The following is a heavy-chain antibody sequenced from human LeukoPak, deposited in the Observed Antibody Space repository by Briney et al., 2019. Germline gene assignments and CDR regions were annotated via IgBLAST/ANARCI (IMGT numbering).Heavy chain of an antibody. V-gene: IGHV1-2*02. CDR1: GYTFTGCY. D-gene: IGHD6-6*01. Sequence: ASVKVSCKASGYTFTGCYMHWVRQAPGQGLEWMGWVNPNSGGTNYAQKFQGRVTMTRDTSISTAYMELSRLRSDDTAVYYCARDKRIAARRTDAFDIWAQGTMVTVSS. CDR3: ARDKRIAARRTDAFDI. J-gene: IGHJ3*02. CDR2: VNPNSGGT.